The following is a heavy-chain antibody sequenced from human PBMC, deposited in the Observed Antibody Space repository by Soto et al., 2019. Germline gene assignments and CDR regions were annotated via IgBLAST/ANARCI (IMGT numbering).Heavy chain of an antibody. CDR3: ARGPHLYGYTSGWYRLWFDP. D-gene: IGHD6-19*01. Sequence: SETLSLTCTVSGGSISTYYWSWIRRHPGKGLEWIGYIYYSGSTYYNPSLKSRVTISVDTSKNQFSLKLSSVTAADTAVYYCARGPHLYGYTSGWYRLWFDPWGQGTLVTVSS. V-gene: IGHV4-59*06. CDR2: IYYSGST. J-gene: IGHJ5*02. CDR1: GGSISTYY.